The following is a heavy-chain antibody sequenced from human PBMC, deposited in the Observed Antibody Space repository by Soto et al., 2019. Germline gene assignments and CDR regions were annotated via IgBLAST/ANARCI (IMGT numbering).Heavy chain of an antibody. CDR3: AKTSTRAYSAYDLDY. V-gene: IGHV1-2*02. CDR2: INPNTGGT. CDR1: GYTVTAYW. Sequence: ASVKVSCKASGYTVTAYWIHWVRQTPGQGLEWMGYINPNTGGTNYAQNFQGSVTMTRDTSINTAYMELSGLRYDDTAIYYCAKTSTRAYSAYDLDYWGKGTLVTVSS. D-gene: IGHD5-12*01. J-gene: IGHJ4*02.